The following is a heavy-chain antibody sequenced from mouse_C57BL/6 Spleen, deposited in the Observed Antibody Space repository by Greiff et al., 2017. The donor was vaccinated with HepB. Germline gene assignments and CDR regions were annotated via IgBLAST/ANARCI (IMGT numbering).Heavy chain of an antibody. V-gene: IGHV1-54*01. D-gene: IGHD6-1*01. Sequence: QVQLQQSGAELVRPGTSVKVSCKASGYAFTNYLIEWVKQRPGQGLEWIGVINPGSGGTNYNEKFKGKATLTADTSSSTAYMQLSSLTSEDSAVYFCARWGYQNQPQGDMDYWGQGTSVTVSS. J-gene: IGHJ4*01. CDR3: ARWGYQNQPQGDMDY. CDR1: GYAFTNYL. CDR2: INPGSGGT.